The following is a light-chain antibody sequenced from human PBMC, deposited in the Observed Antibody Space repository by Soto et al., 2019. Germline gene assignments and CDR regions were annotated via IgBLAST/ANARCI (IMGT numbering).Light chain of an antibody. CDR2: DVS. CDR1: SSVVGGYNY. V-gene: IGLV2-14*01. J-gene: IGLJ1*01. CDR3: SSYTISSTYV. Sequence: QSVLTQPASVSGSPGQSITISCTGTSSVVGGYNYVSWYQQHPGKAPTLMIYDVSNRPSGVSNRFSGSKSGNTASLTISGLQAEDEADYYCSSYTISSTYVFGTGTKVTV.